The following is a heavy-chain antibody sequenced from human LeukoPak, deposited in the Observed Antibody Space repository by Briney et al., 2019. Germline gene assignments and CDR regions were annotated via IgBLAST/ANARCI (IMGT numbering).Heavy chain of an antibody. Sequence: PGGSLRLSCAASGFTFRRYEMKWVRQAPGKGVEWIAYISSSGNIIYYSDSVKGRFTISRDNANSSLYLQMNSLSAEDTAVYYCARESSSDNDDYYHNPEYLQHWGQGTLVTVSS. J-gene: IGHJ1*01. V-gene: IGHV3-48*03. CDR2: ISSSGNII. D-gene: IGHD3-10*01. CDR1: GFTFRRYE. CDR3: ARESSSDNDDYYHNPEYLQH.